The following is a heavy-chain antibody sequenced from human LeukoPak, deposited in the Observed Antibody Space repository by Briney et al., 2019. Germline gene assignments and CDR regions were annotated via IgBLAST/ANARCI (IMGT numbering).Heavy chain of an antibody. J-gene: IGHJ4*01. CDR3: ARVQDFETRGYYLGY. CDR1: GGSFSDYY. V-gene: IGHV4-34*01. CDR2: INHSGST. Sequence: SETLSLTCAVYGGSFSDYYWNWIRQPPRTALGWSGEINHSGSTNYNPSLKSRVTMSVDTFKNQFSLTLSSVTAADTAVYYCARVQDFETRGYYLGYWGHGTLVTVSS. D-gene: IGHD3-22*01.